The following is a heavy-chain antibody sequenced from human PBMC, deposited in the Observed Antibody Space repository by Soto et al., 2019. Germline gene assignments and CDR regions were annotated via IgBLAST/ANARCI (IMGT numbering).Heavy chain of an antibody. D-gene: IGHD3-22*01. Sequence: PVGSLRLSCAASGFTFDDYAMHWVRQAPGKGLEWVSGISWNSGSIGYADSVKGRFTISRDNAKNSLHLQMNSLRAEDTALYYCAKDLQYYDRPRVVFDYWGQG. CDR2: ISWNSGSI. J-gene: IGHJ4*02. CDR1: GFTFDDYA. V-gene: IGHV3-9*01. CDR3: AKDLQYYDRPRVVFDY.